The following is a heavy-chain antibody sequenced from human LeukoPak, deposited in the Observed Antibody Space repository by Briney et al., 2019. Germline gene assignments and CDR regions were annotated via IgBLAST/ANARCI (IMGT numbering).Heavy chain of an antibody. CDR2: ISAYNGNT. D-gene: IGHD3-22*01. Sequence: ASVKVSCKASGYTFTSYGISWVRQAPGKGLEWMGWISAYNGNTNYAQKLQGRVTMTTDTSTSTAYMELRSLRSDDTAVYYCARDQAMTYYYDSSGYWGQGTLVTVSS. CDR3: ARDQAMTYYYDSSGY. V-gene: IGHV1-18*01. CDR1: GYTFTSYG. J-gene: IGHJ4*02.